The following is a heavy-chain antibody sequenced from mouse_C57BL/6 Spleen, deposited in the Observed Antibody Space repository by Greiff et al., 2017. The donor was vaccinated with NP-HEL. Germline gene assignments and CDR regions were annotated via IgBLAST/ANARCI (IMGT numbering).Heavy chain of an antibody. D-gene: IGHD1-1*01. CDR1: GYTFTSYW. CDR2: IDPNSGGT. CDR3: ARSFITTVVERGNFDY. V-gene: IGHV1-72*01. J-gene: IGHJ2*01. Sequence: QVQLQQPGAELVKPGASVKLSCKASGYTFTSYWMHWVKQRPGRGLEWIGRIDPNSGGTKYNEKVKSKATLTVDKPSSTAYMQLSSLTSEDSAVYYCARSFITTVVERGNFDYWGQGTTLTVSS.